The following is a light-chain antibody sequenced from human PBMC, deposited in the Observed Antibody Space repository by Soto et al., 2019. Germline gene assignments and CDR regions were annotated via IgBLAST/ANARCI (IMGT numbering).Light chain of an antibody. V-gene: IGKV3-20*01. J-gene: IGKJ1*01. CDR1: QSVSSN. CDR3: QQYGSAPET. Sequence: VLTQSPGTRSLSPGERATLSCRASQSVSSNLAWYQQKPGQAPSLLIYGASSRATGIPDRFSGSGPGTDFTLTISRLQPEDFAVYYCQQYGSAPETFGQGTKVDI. CDR2: GAS.